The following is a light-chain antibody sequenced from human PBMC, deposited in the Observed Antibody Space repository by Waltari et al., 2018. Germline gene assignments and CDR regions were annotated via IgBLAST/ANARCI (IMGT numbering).Light chain of an antibody. CDR2: EVS. CDR1: SNDVGAFTY. Sequence: QSALTQPASVSGSPGQSITISCTGPSNDVGAFTYFYWYQQHPGKAPKLIIYEVSNRPSGVSNRFSGSKSGNTASLTISGLQAEDEADYYCNSYTNRVTVVFGGGTKLTVL. V-gene: IGLV2-14*01. J-gene: IGLJ2*01. CDR3: NSYTNRVTVV.